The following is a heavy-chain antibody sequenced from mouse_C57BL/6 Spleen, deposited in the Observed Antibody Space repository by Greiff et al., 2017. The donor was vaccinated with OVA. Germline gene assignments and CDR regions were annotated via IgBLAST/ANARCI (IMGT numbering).Heavy chain of an antibody. Sequence: VKLVESGAELVKPGASVKMSCKASGYTFTSYWITWVKQRPGQGLEWIGDIYPGSGSTNYNEKFKSKATLTVDTSSSTAYMQLSSLTSEDSAVYYCARGPYYSNYDDVWGTGTTVTVSS. CDR1: GYTFTSYW. CDR2: IYPGSGST. CDR3: ARGPYYSNYDDV. V-gene: IGHV1-55*01. D-gene: IGHD2-5*01. J-gene: IGHJ1*03.